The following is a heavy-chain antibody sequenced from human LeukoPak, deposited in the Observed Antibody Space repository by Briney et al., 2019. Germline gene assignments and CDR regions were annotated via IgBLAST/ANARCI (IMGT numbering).Heavy chain of an antibody. Sequence: SVKVSCKASGGTFSSYAITWVRQAPGQGLEWMGGIIPSFGTANYAQRFQGRVTITTDESTSTVYMELSSLRSEDTAVYYCARGYYDFWSGYTNSRDYFYHYMDVWGKGTTVTVSS. CDR3: ARGYYDFWSGYTNSRDYFYHYMDV. V-gene: IGHV1-69*05. D-gene: IGHD3-3*01. CDR1: GGTFSSYA. J-gene: IGHJ6*03. CDR2: IIPSFGTA.